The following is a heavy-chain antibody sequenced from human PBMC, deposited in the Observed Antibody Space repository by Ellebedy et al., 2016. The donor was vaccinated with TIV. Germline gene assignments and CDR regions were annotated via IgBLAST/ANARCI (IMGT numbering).Heavy chain of an antibody. V-gene: IGHV3-30*18. CDR2: ISYDGSNK. CDR3: AKGWAGYCSGTSCYNHDGFDI. Sequence: GGSLRLSXAASGFTFSTYGMHWVRQAPGKGLEWVAIISYDGSNKYYADSVKGRFTISRDNSENTLYLQMNSLRAEDTAIFYCAKGWAGYCSGTSCYNHDGFDIWGHGTMVTVSS. J-gene: IGHJ3*02. D-gene: IGHD2-15*01. CDR1: GFTFSTYG.